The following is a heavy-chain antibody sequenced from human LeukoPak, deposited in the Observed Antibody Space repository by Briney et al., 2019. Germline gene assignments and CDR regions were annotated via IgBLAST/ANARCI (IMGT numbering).Heavy chain of an antibody. CDR2: IIPIFGTA. V-gene: IGHV1-69*05. J-gene: IGHJ6*03. CDR1: GGTFSSYA. Sequence: SVKVSCKASGGTFSSYAISWVRQAPGQGLEWMGGIIPIFGTANYAQKFQGRVTITTDESTSTAYMELSSLRSEDTAVYYCATDPITIFGVVSNYYYYMDVWGKGTTVTVSS. D-gene: IGHD3-3*01. CDR3: ATDPITIFGVVSNYYYYMDV.